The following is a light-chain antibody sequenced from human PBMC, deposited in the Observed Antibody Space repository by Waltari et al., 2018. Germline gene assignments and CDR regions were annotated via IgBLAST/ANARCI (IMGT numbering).Light chain of an antibody. V-gene: IGKV3-15*01. CDR2: EAS. Sequence: EVVMTQSPATLSVSRGERATLSCRASQSISINMVWYQQRPGQPPRLLIYEASMRATDIPARFSGSGSGTEFTLTISSVQSEDAAVYYCQQFNDWPRTFGQGTKVEIK. J-gene: IGKJ1*01. CDR1: QSISIN. CDR3: QQFNDWPRT.